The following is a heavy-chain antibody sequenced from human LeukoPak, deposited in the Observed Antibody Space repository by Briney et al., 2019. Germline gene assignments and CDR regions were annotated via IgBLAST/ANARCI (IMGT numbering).Heavy chain of an antibody. CDR3: VREYSGWLAAAGA. CDR1: GFTFSDYY. J-gene: IGHJ4*02. CDR2: ISSSGSTI. V-gene: IGHV3-11*04. Sequence: GGSLRLSCAASGFTFSDYYMSWIRQAPGKGLEWVSYISSSGSTIYYADSVRGRFTISRDNAKNSLYLQMNSLRAEDTAVYYCVREYSGWLAAAGAWGQGVLVTVSS. D-gene: IGHD6-13*01.